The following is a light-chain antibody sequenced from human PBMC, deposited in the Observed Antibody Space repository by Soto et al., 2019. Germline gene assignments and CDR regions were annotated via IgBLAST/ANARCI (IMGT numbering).Light chain of an antibody. V-gene: IGKV1-39*01. CDR2: SAS. CDR3: RQTYSPPLS. Sequence: DIQMTQPPSFVSAFIGDRVTITCRASQSISSYLSWLQKKPGEAPRLLMYSASSLPTGVPSRFIGSCSGTDFTITISGLQPEYVATYYCRQTYSPPLSVGGGTKVEI. J-gene: IGKJ4*01. CDR1: QSISSY.